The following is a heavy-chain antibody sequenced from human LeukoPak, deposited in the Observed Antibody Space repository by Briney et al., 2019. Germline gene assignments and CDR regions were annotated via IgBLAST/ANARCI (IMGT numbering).Heavy chain of an antibody. Sequence: GASVKVSCNASGYTFTSYDINWVRQATGQGLEWMGWMNPNSGNTGYAQKFQGRVTITRNTSISTAYMELSSLRSEDTAVYYCARGGYSSSWYRGDFDSWGQGTLVTVSS. J-gene: IGHJ4*02. CDR3: ARGGYSSSWYRGDFDS. CDR2: MNPNSGNT. D-gene: IGHD6-13*01. CDR1: GYTFTSYD. V-gene: IGHV1-8*03.